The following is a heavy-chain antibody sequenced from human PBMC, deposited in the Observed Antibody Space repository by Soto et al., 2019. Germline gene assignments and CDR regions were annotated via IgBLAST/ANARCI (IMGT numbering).Heavy chain of an antibody. CDR1: GYTFTSYG. CDR2: ISAYNGNT. Sequence: GASVKVSCKAYGYTFTSYGISWVRQAPGQGLEWMGWISAYNGNTNYAQKLQGRVTMTTDTSTSTAYMELRSLRSDDTAVYYCARDFRITETLTLDYWGQGTLVTVSS. CDR3: ARDFRITETLTLDY. D-gene: IGHD1-20*01. J-gene: IGHJ4*02. V-gene: IGHV1-18*01.